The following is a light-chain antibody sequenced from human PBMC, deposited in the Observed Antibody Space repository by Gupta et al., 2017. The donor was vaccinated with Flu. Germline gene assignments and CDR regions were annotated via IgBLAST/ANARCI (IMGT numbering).Light chain of an antibody. Sequence: ITISCTGTSRDIGTHILVYWYQQHPGKAHKLVISKVSERPAGVADRFSGSKSGNTASLTISGRQAEDEADYYCCSDAGSSTFVFGTGNKVTVL. CDR2: KVS. V-gene: IGLV2-23*02. CDR3: CSDAGSSTFV. CDR1: SRDIGTHIL. J-gene: IGLJ1*01.